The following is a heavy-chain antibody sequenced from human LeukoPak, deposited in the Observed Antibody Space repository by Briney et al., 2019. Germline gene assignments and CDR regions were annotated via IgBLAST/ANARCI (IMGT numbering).Heavy chain of an antibody. Sequence: ASVKVSCKASGYTFTGYYMYWVRQAPGQGLEWMGWINPNSGGTNYAQKFQGRVTMTRDTSINTAYMELGRLRSDDTAVYYCARELAAASGDYWGQGTLVTVSS. J-gene: IGHJ4*02. D-gene: IGHD6-13*01. CDR2: INPNSGGT. V-gene: IGHV1-2*02. CDR1: GYTFTGYY. CDR3: ARELAAASGDY.